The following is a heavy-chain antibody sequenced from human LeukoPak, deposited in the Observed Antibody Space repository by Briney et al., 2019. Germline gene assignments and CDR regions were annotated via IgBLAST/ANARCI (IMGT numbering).Heavy chain of an antibody. D-gene: IGHD3-16*02. CDR3: ARGRPPYDYVWGSYRYTPDPFDY. CDR1: GFTVSSNY. CDR2: IYSGGST. V-gene: IGHV3-53*01. J-gene: IGHJ4*02. Sequence: GGSLRLSCAASGFTVSSNYMSWVRQAPGKGLEWVSVIYSGGSTYYADSVKGRFTISRDNSKNTLYLQMNSLRAEDTAVYYCARGRPPYDYVWGSYRYTPDPFDYWGQGTLVTVSS.